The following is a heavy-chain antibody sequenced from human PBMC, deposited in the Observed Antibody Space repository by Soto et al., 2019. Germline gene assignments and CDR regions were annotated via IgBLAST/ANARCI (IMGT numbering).Heavy chain of an antibody. Sequence: QVQLVQSGAEVKKPGSSVKVSCKASEDTLSSYAISWVRQAPGQGLEWMGGIIPFSGTANYAQKFQGRVTITADKSTSTAYMELSSLSSEDTAVYYCVREGYYDSSGYYPGWFDPWGQGTLVTVSS. D-gene: IGHD3-22*01. CDR3: VREGYYDSSGYYPGWFDP. CDR2: IIPFSGTA. J-gene: IGHJ5*02. CDR1: EDTLSSYA. V-gene: IGHV1-69*06.